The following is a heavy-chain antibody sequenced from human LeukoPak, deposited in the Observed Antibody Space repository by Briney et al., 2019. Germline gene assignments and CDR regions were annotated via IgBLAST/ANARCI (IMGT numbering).Heavy chain of an antibody. Sequence: ASVKVSCKASGYTFTGYYMHWVRQAPGQGLEWMGWINPNSGGTNYAQKFQGRVTMTRDTSISTAYMELSRLRSDDTAVYYCARASGAVAGPYDAFDIWGQGTMVTVSS. J-gene: IGHJ3*02. CDR3: ARASGAVAGPYDAFDI. D-gene: IGHD6-19*01. V-gene: IGHV1-2*02. CDR2: INPNSGGT. CDR1: GYTFTGYY.